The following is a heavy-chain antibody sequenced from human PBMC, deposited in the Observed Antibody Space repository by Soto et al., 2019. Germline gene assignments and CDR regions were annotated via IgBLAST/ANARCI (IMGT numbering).Heavy chain of an antibody. CDR1: GFSFRNAW. CDR2: IKSKNEGETT. CDR3: ITDLVVMVPGRSEN. V-gene: IGHV3-15*01. Sequence: GGSLRLSCTTSGFSFRNAWMSWVRQAPGKGLEWVGRIKSKNEGETTDYAASVKGRFTISIDDSKNTLFLQMSSLKTEDTAVYYCITDLVVMVPGRSENWGQGS. D-gene: IGHD2-15*01. J-gene: IGHJ4*02.